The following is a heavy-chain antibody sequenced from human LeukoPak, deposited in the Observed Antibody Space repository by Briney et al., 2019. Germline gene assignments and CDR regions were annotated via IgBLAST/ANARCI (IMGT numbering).Heavy chain of an antibody. CDR3: AKEGDYYDSSGYLVDYFDY. CDR1: GFTFSSYG. Sequence: PGGSLRLSCAASGFTFSSYGMHWVRQAPGKGLEWVAVISYDGSNKYYADSVKGRFTIFRDNSKNTLYLQMNSLRAEDTAVYYCAKEGDYYDSSGYLVDYFDYWGQGTLVTVSS. V-gene: IGHV3-30*18. J-gene: IGHJ4*02. D-gene: IGHD3-22*01. CDR2: ISYDGSNK.